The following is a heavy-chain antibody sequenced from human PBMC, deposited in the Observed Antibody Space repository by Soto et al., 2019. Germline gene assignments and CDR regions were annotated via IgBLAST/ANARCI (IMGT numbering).Heavy chain of an antibody. CDR2: INAGNGNT. CDR3: SRDRDFWSGVYYYYYYMDV. Sequence: ASVKVSCKASGYTFTSYAMHWVRQAPGQRLDWLGWINAGNGNTKYSQKFQGRVTITRDTSASTAFMELSSLSSEDTAVYYCSRDRDFWSGVYYYYYYMDVWGKGTTVTVSS. D-gene: IGHD3-3*01. CDR1: GYTFTSYA. V-gene: IGHV1-3*01. J-gene: IGHJ6*03.